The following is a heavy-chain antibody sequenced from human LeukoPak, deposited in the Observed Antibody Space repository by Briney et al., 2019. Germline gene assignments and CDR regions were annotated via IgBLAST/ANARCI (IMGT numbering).Heavy chain of an antibody. J-gene: IGHJ5*02. CDR1: GASISSTNYY. CDR3: ARHAGTYYDFWSGYFNYFDP. Sequence: TSETLSLTCTVSGASISSTNYYWAWIRLPPGMGLEWIGTVSYSGNTYYNPSLKSRVAISADTSKKQISLNLISVTAADAAVYYCARHAGTYYDFWSGYFNYFDPWGQGTLVTVSS. D-gene: IGHD3-3*01. CDR2: VSYSGNT. V-gene: IGHV4-39*01.